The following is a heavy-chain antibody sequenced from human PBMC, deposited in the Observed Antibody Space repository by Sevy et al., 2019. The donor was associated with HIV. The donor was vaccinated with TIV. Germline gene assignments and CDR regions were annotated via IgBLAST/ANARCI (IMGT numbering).Heavy chain of an antibody. CDR3: TTRLAVAGDDAFDI. J-gene: IGHJ3*02. CDR1: GFTFSNAW. Sequence: GGSLRLSCAASGFTFSNAWMSWVRQAPGKGMEWVGRIKSKTDGGTTDYAAPVKGRLTISRDDSKNTLYLQMNSLKTEDTAVYYCTTRLAVAGDDAFDIWGQGTMVTVSS. V-gene: IGHV3-15*01. CDR2: IKSKTDGGTT. D-gene: IGHD6-19*01.